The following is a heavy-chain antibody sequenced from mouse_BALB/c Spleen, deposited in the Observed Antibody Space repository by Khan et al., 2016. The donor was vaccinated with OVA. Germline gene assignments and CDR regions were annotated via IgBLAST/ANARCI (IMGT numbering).Heavy chain of an antibody. CDR2: IWGDGST. CDR1: GFSLTGYG. J-gene: IGHJ4*01. V-gene: IGHV2-6-7*01. D-gene: IGHD2-10*01. CDR3: ARAYYGNYRESMDY. Sequence: QVQLQQSGPGLVAPSQSLSITCTVSGFSLTGYGVNWVRQPPGKGLEWLGMIWGDGSTDYNSALKSRLSISKDNSKSHVFLNMNSLQTDDTARYYCARAYYGNYRESMDYWGQGTSVTVSS.